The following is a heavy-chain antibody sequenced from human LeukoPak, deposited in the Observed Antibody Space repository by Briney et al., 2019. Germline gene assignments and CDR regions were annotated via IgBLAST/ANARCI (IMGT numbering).Heavy chain of an antibody. V-gene: IGHV3-15*01. J-gene: IGHJ4*02. CDR1: RFTFSNAW. Sequence: GGSLRLSCAASRFTFSNAWMSWVRQAPGKGLEWVGRIKSKAYGGTTEYAASVKGRFTISRDDSKSIAYLQMNSLKTEDTAVYCCTRDLVEVSRGSGRTTGSDYWGQGTLVTVSS. D-gene: IGHD3-10*01. CDR3: TRDLVEVSRGSGRTTGSDY. CDR2: IKSKAYGGTT.